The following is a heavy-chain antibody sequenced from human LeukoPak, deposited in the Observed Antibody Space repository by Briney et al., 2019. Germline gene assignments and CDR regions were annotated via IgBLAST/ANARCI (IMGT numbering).Heavy chain of an antibody. CDR3: ARDYGYYYDSSGYYSYYYYYMDV. CDR1: GYTFTGYY. Sequence: ASVKVSCKASGYTFTGYYMHWVRQAPGQGLEWMGWINPNSGGTNYAQKFQGRVTMTRDTSISTAYMELSRLRSDDTAVYYCARDYGYYYDSSGYYSYYYYYMDVWGKGTTVTVSS. V-gene: IGHV1-2*02. CDR2: INPNSGGT. J-gene: IGHJ6*03. D-gene: IGHD3-22*01.